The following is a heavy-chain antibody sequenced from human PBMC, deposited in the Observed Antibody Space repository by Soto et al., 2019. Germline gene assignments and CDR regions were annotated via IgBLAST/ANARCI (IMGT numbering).Heavy chain of an antibody. V-gene: IGHV1-69*01. CDR3: ARDGGRHSGGIDY. CDR2: IIPIFGTA. CDR1: GGTFSSYS. D-gene: IGHD1-26*01. Sequence: QVQLVQSGAEVKKPGSSVKVSCKASGGTFSSYSINWVRQAPGHGLEWMGEIIPIFGTANYAQKFQGRVTITADESTSTAYMELSSLRSEDTAVYYCARDGGRHSGGIDYWCQGTLVTVSS. J-gene: IGHJ4*02.